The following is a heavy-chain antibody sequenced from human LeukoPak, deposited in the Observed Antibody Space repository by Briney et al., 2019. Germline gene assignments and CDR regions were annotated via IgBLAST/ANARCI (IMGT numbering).Heavy chain of an antibody. CDR1: GGSISSYY. J-gene: IGHJ4*02. CDR2: IYYSGST. CDR3: ARRGSSSWYRGL. Sequence: PSETLSLTCTVSGGSISSYYWSWIRQPPGKGLEWIGYIYYSGSTNYNPSLKSRVTISVDTSKNQFSLKLSSVTAADTAVYYCARRGSSSWYRGLWGQGTLVTVSS. V-gene: IGHV4-59*01. D-gene: IGHD6-13*01.